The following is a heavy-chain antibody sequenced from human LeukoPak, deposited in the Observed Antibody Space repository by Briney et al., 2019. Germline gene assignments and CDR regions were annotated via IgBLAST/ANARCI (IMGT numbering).Heavy chain of an antibody. D-gene: IGHD6-13*01. CDR1: GGSFSGFY. V-gene: IGHV4-59*01. J-gene: IGHJ5*02. CDR3: AGSIAVAGSAYLDP. Sequence: PSETLSLTCAVYGGSFSGFYWSWIRQPPGKGLEYIGYIYYSGSTNYNPSLKSRVTMSVDTSKKQISLKLSSVTAADTAVYYCAGSIAVAGSAYLDPWGQGTLVTVSS. CDR2: IYYSGST.